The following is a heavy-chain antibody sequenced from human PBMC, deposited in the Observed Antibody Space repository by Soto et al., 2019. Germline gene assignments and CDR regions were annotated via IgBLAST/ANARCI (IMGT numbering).Heavy chain of an antibody. V-gene: IGHV3-48*03. CDR3: AREGWFGALTLYNQYGMDV. CDR1: GFTFSSYE. D-gene: IGHD3-10*01. CDR2: ISSSGSTI. J-gene: IGHJ6*02. Sequence: SGGSLRLSCAASGFTFSSYEMNWVRQAPGKGLEWVSYISSSGSTIYYADSVKGRVTISRDNAKNSLYLQMNSLRVEDTAVYYCAREGWFGALTLYNQYGMDVWGQGTTVTVSS.